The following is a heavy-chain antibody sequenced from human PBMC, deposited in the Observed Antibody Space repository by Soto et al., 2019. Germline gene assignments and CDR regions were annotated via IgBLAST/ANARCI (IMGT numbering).Heavy chain of an antibody. CDR1: GFPFSIYS. J-gene: IGHJ4*02. V-gene: IGHV3-48*02. Sequence: EVQLVESGGGLVQPGGSLRLSCAASGFPFSIYSMNWVRQAPGKGLEWFSYITSDTNTIKYADFVKGRFTISRDNAKNSLYLQMNSLRDEDTAVYFCARSVEGHFDYWGQGTVVTVSS. CDR2: ITSDTNTI. CDR3: ARSVEGHFDY. D-gene: IGHD6-19*01.